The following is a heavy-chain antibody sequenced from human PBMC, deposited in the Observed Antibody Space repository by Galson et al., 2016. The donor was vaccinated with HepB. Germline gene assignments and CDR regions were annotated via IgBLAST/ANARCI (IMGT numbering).Heavy chain of an antibody. D-gene: IGHD3-9*01. J-gene: IGHJ4*02. CDR1: GFTFTSYS. V-gene: IGHV3-48*02. Sequence: LRLSCAASGFTFTSYSMSWVRQAPGKGLEWVSFIGGFSSPVYYADSVKGRFTISRDNDRTSLYLQMSSLRDEDTAVYYCARGYYDNSFDYLGQGALVTVSP. CDR3: ARGYYDNSFDY. CDR2: IGGFSSPV.